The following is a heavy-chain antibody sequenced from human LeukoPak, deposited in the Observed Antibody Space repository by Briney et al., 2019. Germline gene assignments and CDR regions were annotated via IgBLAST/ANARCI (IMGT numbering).Heavy chain of an antibody. J-gene: IGHJ3*02. Sequence: SVKVSCKASGGTFSNYDVSWVRQAPGQGLEWMGRISLIFGTTNYAQEFQGRLTITTDESTSTAYMELSSLRSEDTAVYYCARGDSSGYSDDVFDIWGQGTMVTVSS. CDR1: GGTFSNYD. CDR3: ARGDSSGYSDDVFDI. V-gene: IGHV1-69*05. CDR2: ISLIFGTT. D-gene: IGHD3-22*01.